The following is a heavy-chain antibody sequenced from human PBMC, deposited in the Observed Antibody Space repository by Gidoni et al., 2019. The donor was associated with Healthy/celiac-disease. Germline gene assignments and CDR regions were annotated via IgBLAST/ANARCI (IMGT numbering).Heavy chain of an antibody. CDR2: ISSSSSYI. CDR3: AREDYYDSSGYYSSPFSGWFDP. Sequence: VQLVESGGGLVKPGGSLRLSCAASGFTFRSYSMNLVRQAPGKGLELVSSISSSSSYIYYADSVKCRFTISRDNAKNSLYLQMNSLRAEDTAVYYCAREDYYDSSGYYSSPFSGWFDPWGQGTLVTVSS. CDR1: GFTFRSYS. D-gene: IGHD3-22*01. V-gene: IGHV3-21*01. J-gene: IGHJ5*02.